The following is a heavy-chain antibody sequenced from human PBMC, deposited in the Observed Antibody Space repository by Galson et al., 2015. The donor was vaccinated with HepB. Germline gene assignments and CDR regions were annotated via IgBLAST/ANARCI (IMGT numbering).Heavy chain of an antibody. J-gene: IGHJ4*02. CDR3: ARGGYYDSSGYFFY. D-gene: IGHD3-22*01. CDR2: IWYDGSNK. V-gene: IGHV3-33*01. Sequence: SLRLSCAASGFTFSSYGMHWVRQAPGKGLEWVAVIWYDGSNKYYADSVKGRFTISRDNSKNTLYLQMNSLRAEDTAVYYCARGGYYDSSGYFFYWGQGTLVTVSS. CDR1: GFTFSSYG.